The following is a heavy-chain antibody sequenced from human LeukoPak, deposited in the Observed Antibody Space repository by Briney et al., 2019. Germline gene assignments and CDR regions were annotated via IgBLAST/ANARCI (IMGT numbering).Heavy chain of an antibody. V-gene: IGHV3-23*01. Sequence: PGGSLRLSCAASGFTFTSYGMSWVRQAPGRGLEWVSIISSSGGSTYYAHSVKGRFTISRDNSKNTLSLQMNSLRAEDTAVYYCAKDRGYCSSTRCYALHYLDYWGQGTLVTVSS. D-gene: IGHD2-2*01. CDR1: GFTFTSYG. J-gene: IGHJ4*02. CDR2: ISSSGGST. CDR3: AKDRGYCSSTRCYALHYLDY.